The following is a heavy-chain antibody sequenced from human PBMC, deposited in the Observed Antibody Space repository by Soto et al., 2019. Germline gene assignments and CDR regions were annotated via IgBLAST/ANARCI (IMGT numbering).Heavy chain of an antibody. CDR1: GFTFSSYG. V-gene: IGHV3-33*01. J-gene: IGHJ6*03. D-gene: IGHD2-2*01. Sequence: VQLVESGGGVVQPGRSLRLSCAASGFTFSSYGMHWVRQAPGKGLEWVAVIWYDGSNKYYADSVKGRFTISRDNSKNTLYLQMNSLRAEDTAVYYCARDGCSSTSCYYFYMDVWGKGTTVTVSS. CDR3: ARDGCSSTSCYYFYMDV. CDR2: IWYDGSNK.